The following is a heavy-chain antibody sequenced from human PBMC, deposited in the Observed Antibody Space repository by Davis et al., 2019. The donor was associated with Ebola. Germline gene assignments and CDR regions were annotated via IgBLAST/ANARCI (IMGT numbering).Heavy chain of an antibody. CDR2: IYPGDSDT. CDR3: VRTFGHVGSGLPMDV. Sequence: GESLKISCKGSGYSFTSYWIGWVRQMPGKGLEWMGIIYPGDSDTRYSPSFQGQVTISADKSIRTAYLQWSSLKASDTAMYYCVRTFGHVGSGLPMDVWGQGTTVTVSS. V-gene: IGHV5-51*01. CDR1: GYSFTSYW. J-gene: IGHJ6*02. D-gene: IGHD2-15*01.